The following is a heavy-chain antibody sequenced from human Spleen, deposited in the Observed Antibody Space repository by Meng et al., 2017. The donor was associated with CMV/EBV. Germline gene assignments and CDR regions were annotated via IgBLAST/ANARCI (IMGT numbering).Heavy chain of an antibody. CDR3: AKDPTYYYGSGSYESYFDY. CDR2: ISGSGGST. V-gene: IGHV3-23*01. CDR1: FSSYA. J-gene: IGHJ4*02. Sequence: FSSYAMSWVRPAPGKGLEWVSAISGSGGSTYYADSVKGRFTISRDNSKNTLYLQMNSLRAEDTAVYYCAKDPTYYYGSGSYESYFDYWGQGTLVTVSS. D-gene: IGHD3-10*01.